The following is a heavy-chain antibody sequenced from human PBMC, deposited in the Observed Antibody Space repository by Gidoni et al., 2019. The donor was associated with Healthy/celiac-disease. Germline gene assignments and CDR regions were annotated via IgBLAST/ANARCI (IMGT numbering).Heavy chain of an antibody. CDR3: AREQGVWLLRPDAFDI. J-gene: IGHJ3*02. V-gene: IGHV3-11*06. D-gene: IGHD3-22*01. Sequence: TISRDNAKNSLYLQMNSLRAEDTAVYYCAREQGVWLLRPDAFDIWGQGTMVTVSS.